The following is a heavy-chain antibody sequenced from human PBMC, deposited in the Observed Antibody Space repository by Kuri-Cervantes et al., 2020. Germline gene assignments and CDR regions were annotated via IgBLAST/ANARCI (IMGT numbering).Heavy chain of an antibody. V-gene: IGHV4-59*01. CDR3: ARVSGYCSSTSCYTGYYYYGMDV. Sequence: SETLSLTCTVSGGSISSYYWSWIRQPPGKGLEWIGYIYYSGSTNYNPSLKSRVTISVDTSKNQFSLKLSSVTAADTAVYYCARVSGYCSSTSCYTGYYYYGMDVWVQGTTVPSP. D-gene: IGHD2-2*02. CDR2: IYYSGST. CDR1: GGSISSYY. J-gene: IGHJ6*02.